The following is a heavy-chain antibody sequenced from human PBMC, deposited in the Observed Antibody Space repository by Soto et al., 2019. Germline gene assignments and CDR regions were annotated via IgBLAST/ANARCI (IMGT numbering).Heavy chain of an antibody. J-gene: IGHJ4*02. Sequence: GGSLRLSCAASGFTFSSYAMHWVRQAPGKGLEWVAVISYDGSNKYYADSVKGRFTISRDNSKNTLYLQMNSLRAEDTAVYYCARAGYDILTGYYYFDYWGQGTLVTVSS. V-gene: IGHV3-30-3*01. CDR2: ISYDGSNK. D-gene: IGHD3-9*01. CDR1: GFTFSSYA. CDR3: ARAGYDILTGYYYFDY.